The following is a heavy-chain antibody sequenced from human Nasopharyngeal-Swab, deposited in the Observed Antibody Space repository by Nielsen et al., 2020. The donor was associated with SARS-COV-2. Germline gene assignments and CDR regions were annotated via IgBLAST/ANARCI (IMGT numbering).Heavy chain of an antibody. V-gene: IGHV3-74*01. CDR3: GRDLGGYGGS. D-gene: IGHD5-12*01. CDR2: IDTDGSVT. CDR1: GFTFSSFC. Sequence: GESLKISCAASGFTFSSFCMHWVRQAPGEGLVWVSLIDTDGSVTNYADSVKGRFTISRDNAKNTLYLQMNSLRAEDTAVYYCGRDLGGYGGSWGQGALVIVSP. J-gene: IGHJ5*02.